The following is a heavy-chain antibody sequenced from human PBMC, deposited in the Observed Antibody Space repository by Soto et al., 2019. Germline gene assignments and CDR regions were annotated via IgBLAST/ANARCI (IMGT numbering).Heavy chain of an antibody. CDR1: GFTFSSFG. J-gene: IGHJ6*02. V-gene: IGHV3-33*01. Sequence: QGQVVESGGGVVQPGRSLRLSCAASGFTFSSFGMHWVRQAPGKGLEWVSLIWYDGSKKSYGDSVKGRFTISRDNSRNTLYLQMNSLRADDTAVYYCARDASYYSLWSGYYPSRNGMDVWGQGTTVTVSS. CDR2: IWYDGSKK. CDR3: ARDASYYSLWSGYYPSRNGMDV. D-gene: IGHD3-3*01.